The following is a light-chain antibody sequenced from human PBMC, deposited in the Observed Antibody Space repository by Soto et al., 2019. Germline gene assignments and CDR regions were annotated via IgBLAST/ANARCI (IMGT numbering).Light chain of an antibody. Sequence: EIVLTQSPGTLSLSPGERATLSCRAIQSVSSSYLARYRQQPGQAPRPLIYDASSSATGIPDRFSGSWSGRDFPLIMSRLEPEGYAVYYSQKCGSSSYTFGQGTKLAIK. CDR3: QKCGSSSYT. CDR1: QSVSSSY. V-gene: IGKV3-20*01. CDR2: DAS. J-gene: IGKJ2*01.